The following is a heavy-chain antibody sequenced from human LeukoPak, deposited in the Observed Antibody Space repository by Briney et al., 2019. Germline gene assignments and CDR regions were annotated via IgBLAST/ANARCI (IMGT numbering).Heavy chain of an antibody. CDR3: VKEGVEYSYSYGDY. CDR1: GFTFSSYW. CDR2: ISPDGSST. Sequence: GGSLRLSCAASGFTFSSYWMHWVRQAPGKGLVWVSRISPDGSSTTYADSAKGRFTISRDNAENTLYLQMNNLRPDDTAFYFCVKEGVEYSYSYGDYWGQGTLVTVSS. J-gene: IGHJ4*02. V-gene: IGHV3-74*01. D-gene: IGHD3-16*01.